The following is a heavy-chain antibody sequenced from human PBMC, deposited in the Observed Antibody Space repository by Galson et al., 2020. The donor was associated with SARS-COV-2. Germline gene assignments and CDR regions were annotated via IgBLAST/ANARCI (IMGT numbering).Heavy chain of an antibody. J-gene: IGHJ2*01. V-gene: IGHV4-59*08. Sequence: SETLSLTCTVSGGSISTYYWSWIRQSPGKGLEWIGSISYKGSPNYNASLKSRLTISIDTSKNQFSLTVNSVTATDTALYYCARAQGHRSSFHWHFDLWGRGALVTVSS. CDR2: ISYKGSP. CDR1: GGSISTYY. CDR3: ARAQGHRSSFHWHFDL. D-gene: IGHD6-13*01.